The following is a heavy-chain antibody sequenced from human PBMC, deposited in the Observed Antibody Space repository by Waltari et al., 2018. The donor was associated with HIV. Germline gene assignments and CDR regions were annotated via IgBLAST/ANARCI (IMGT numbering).Heavy chain of an antibody. J-gene: IGHJ5*02. V-gene: IGHV4-59*01. CDR2: TFYSGST. CDR1: GASISSYY. Sequence: QVQLQASGPGLVKPSEPLSLTCTVSGASISSYYWTRIRQPPGKGLDWIGYTFYSGSTNYNPSLKSRVTISVYTAKNQLTLKLTSVTAADTAVYYCARGANWFDPWGQGTLVTVSS. CDR3: ARGANWFDP.